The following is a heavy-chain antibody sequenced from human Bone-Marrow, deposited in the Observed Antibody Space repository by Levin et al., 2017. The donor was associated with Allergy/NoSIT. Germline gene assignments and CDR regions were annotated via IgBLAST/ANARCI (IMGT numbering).Heavy chain of an antibody. Sequence: SETLSLTCAVSGYSITNGHFWGWIRQSPGKGLEWLGSISNRGSTYYNPSVKSRITISVDTSMNHFSLKLNSVTAADTAVYYWTGGVIAAAGAPPFDYWGQGTLVTVSS. V-gene: IGHV4-38-2*01. J-gene: IGHJ4*02. CDR1: GYSITNGHF. CDR3: TGGVIAAAGAPPFDY. D-gene: IGHD6-13*01. CDR2: ISNRGST.